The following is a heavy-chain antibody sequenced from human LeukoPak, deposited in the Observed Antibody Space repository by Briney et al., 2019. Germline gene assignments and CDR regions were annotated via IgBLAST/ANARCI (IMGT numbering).Heavy chain of an antibody. CDR1: GASMSDYY. D-gene: IGHD3-9*01. CDR3: VRRVRYFGQNDY. V-gene: IGHV4-59*08. J-gene: IGHJ4*02. CDR2: IYYTGST. Sequence: SETLSLTCTVSGASMSDYYWSWTRQPPGKGLEWIGYIYYTGSTNYNPSLKGRVTMSVDTSKNQISLKLSSVTAADSAVYYCVRRVRYFGQNDYWGQGTLVTVSS.